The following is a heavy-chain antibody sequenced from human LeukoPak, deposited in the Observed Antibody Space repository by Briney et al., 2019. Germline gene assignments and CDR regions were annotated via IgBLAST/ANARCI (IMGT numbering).Heavy chain of an antibody. Sequence: PGGSLRLSCAASGFTFSSYGMHWVRQAPGKGLEWVALISYDGSDIYYADSVKGRFTISRDNSKDTLYLQMNSLRDEDTAVYCCAKGLRGDLPTASDYWGQGTLVTVSS. J-gene: IGHJ4*02. CDR2: ISYDGSDI. CDR1: GFTFSSYG. V-gene: IGHV3-30*18. D-gene: IGHD3-16*01. CDR3: AKGLRGDLPTASDY.